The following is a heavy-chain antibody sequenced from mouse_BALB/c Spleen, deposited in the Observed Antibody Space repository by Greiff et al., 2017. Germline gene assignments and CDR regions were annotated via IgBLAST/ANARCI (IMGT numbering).Heavy chain of an antibody. CDR1: GYTFTSYY. J-gene: IGHJ2*01. Sequence: VQLVESGAELVKPGASVKLSCKASGYTFTSYYMYWVKQRPGQGLEWIGEINPSNGGTNFNEKFKSKATLTVDKSSSTAYMQLSSLTSEDSAVYYCTRRGYGNYFDYWGQGTTLTVSS. CDR3: TRRGYGNYFDY. CDR2: INPSNGGT. V-gene: IGHV1S81*02. D-gene: IGHD2-10*02.